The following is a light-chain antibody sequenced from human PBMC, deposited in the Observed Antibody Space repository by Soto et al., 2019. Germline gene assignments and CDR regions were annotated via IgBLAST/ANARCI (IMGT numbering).Light chain of an antibody. CDR3: QTWGSGIVV. CDR2: LNNDGSH. V-gene: IGLV4-69*01. CDR1: SGHSNYA. J-gene: IGLJ2*01. Sequence: QPVLTQPASASASLGASVKLTCTLSSGHSNYAIAWHQQQPEKGPRYLMKLNNDGSHHKGDGIPYRFSGSSSAAERYLTSPSLQSEDESYYYCQTWGSGIVVFGGGTKLTVL.